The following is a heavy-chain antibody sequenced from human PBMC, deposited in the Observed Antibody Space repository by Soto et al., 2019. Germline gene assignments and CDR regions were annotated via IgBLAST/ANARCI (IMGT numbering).Heavy chain of an antibody. Sequence: GESLKISCKGSGYSFTSYWISWVRQMPGKGLAWMGRIDPSDSYTNYSPSFQGHVTISADKSISTAYLQWSSLKASDTAMYYCARHEKQWLGSSYYYYGMDVWGQGTTVTVSS. J-gene: IGHJ6*02. D-gene: IGHD6-19*01. CDR3: ARHEKQWLGSSYYYYGMDV. V-gene: IGHV5-10-1*01. CDR1: GYSFTSYW. CDR2: IDPSDSYT.